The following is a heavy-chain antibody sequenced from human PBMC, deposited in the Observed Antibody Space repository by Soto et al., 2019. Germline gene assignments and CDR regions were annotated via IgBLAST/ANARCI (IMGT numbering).Heavy chain of an antibody. D-gene: IGHD3-22*01. V-gene: IGHV2-5*01. Sequence: GSGPTLVNPTQALTMTCTFSGFSLSTSGVGVGWIRQPPGKALEWLALIYWNHDEHYSPSLKSRLTITKDTSKNQVVLTMTNMDPVDTATYYCAHRLLSSGYKYWGQGILVTVSS. CDR2: IYWNHDE. CDR3: AHRLLSSGYKY. J-gene: IGHJ4*02. CDR1: GFSLSTSGVG.